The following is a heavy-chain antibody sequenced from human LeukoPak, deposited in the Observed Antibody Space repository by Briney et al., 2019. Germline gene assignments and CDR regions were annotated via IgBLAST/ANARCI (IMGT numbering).Heavy chain of an antibody. CDR1: GGSFSGYY. CDR3: TKGDKGAFDI. Sequence: SETLSLTCAVYGGSFSGYYWSWIRQPPGKGLEWIGEINHSGSTNYNPSLKSRVTISVDTSKNQLSLKLSSVTAADTAVYYCTKGDKGAFDIWGQGTMVTVSS. J-gene: IGHJ3*02. V-gene: IGHV4-34*01. CDR2: INHSGST.